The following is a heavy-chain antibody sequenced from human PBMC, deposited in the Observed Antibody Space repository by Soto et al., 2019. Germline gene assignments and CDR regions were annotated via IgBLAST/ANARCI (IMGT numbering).Heavy chain of an antibody. CDR1: GFXXXXXX. CDR3: XXXXXXXXXXXXXDY. Sequence: EVQLLESGGDLVQPGRSLRLSCAASGFXXXXXXXXXXXXXXXXXXXXVSVIHGGGNSAYYADSVKGRFTISRDNXXXXXXXXXXXXXXXXXXXXXXXXXXXXXXXXXXXDYWGQGTLVTVSS. CDR2: IHGGGNSA. J-gene: IGHJ4*02. V-gene: IGHV3-23*01.